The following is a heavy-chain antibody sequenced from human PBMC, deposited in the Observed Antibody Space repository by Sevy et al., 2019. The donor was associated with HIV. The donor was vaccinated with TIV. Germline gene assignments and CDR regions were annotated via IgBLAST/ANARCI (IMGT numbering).Heavy chain of an antibody. CDR2: IYYSGST. V-gene: IGHV4-59*13. Sequence: SETLSLTCTVSGGSISSYYWSWIRQPPGKGLEWIGYIYYSGSTNYNPSLKSRVTISVDTSKNQFSLKLSSVTAADTAVYYCVRVVRGDSTRGAFDYWGQGTLVTVSS. D-gene: IGHD3-10*01. CDR3: VRVVRGDSTRGAFDY. J-gene: IGHJ4*02. CDR1: GGSISSYY.